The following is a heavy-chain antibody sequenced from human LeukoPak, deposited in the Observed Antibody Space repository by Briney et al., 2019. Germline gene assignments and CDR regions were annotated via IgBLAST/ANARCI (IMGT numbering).Heavy chain of an antibody. CDR3: ARDHSLTGTIY. CDR2: INHSGST. CDR1: GGSFSGYY. J-gene: IGHJ4*02. V-gene: IGHV4-34*01. D-gene: IGHD1-7*01. Sequence: SETLSLTCAVYGGSFSGYYWSWIRQPPGKGLEWIGEINHSGSTNYNPSLKSRVTISVDTSKNQFSLKLSSVTAADTAVYYCARDHSLTGTIYWGQGTLVTVSS.